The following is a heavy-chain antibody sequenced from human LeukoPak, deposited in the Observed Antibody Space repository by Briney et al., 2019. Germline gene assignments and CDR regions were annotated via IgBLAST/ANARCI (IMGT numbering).Heavy chain of an antibody. CDR2: ISSSGSTI. J-gene: IGHJ4*02. D-gene: IGHD3-22*01. CDR3: ARERTYYYDSSGYHNDY. CDR1: GFAFSDYY. Sequence: GGSLRLSCAASGFAFSDYYMSWIRQAPGKGLEWVSDISSSGSTIYYADSVKGRFTISRDNAKNSLYLQMNSLRAEDTAVYYCARERTYYYDSSGYHNDYWGQGTLVTVSS. V-gene: IGHV3-11*04.